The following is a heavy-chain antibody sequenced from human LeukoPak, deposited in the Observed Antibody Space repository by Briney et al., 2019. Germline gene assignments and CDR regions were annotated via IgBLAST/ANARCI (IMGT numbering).Heavy chain of an antibody. CDR2: IYYSGST. Sequence: PSETLSLTCTVSGGSISSYYWSWIRQPPGKGLEWIGYIYYSGSTNYNPSLKSRVTISVDTSKNQFSLKLSSATAADTAVYYCARWTGWGYDILTGYYAFDIWGQGTMVTVSS. J-gene: IGHJ3*02. CDR1: GGSISSYY. D-gene: IGHD3-9*01. CDR3: ARWTGWGYDILTGYYAFDI. V-gene: IGHV4-59*01.